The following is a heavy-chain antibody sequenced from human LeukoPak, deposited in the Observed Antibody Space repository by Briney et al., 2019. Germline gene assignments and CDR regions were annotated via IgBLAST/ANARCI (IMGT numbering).Heavy chain of an antibody. CDR3: ARGIDLWFGELSQGYYYMDV. V-gene: IGHV4-61*02. CDR1: GGSINSGSYF. J-gene: IGHJ6*03. D-gene: IGHD3-10*01. CDR2: IYTSESI. Sequence: PSETLSLTCTVSGGSINSGSYFWSWIRQPAGKGLEWIGRIYTSESIKYNPSLKSRVTISIDRSKNQFSLKLSSVTAADTAVYYCARGIDLWFGELSQGYYYMDVWGKGTTVTISS.